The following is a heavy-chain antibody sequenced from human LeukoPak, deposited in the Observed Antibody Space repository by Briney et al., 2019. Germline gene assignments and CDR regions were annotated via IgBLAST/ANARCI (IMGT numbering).Heavy chain of an antibody. D-gene: IGHD4-11*01. CDR2: IYYSGTT. V-gene: IGHV4-39*01. CDR1: GGSISGSTYY. J-gene: IGHJ4*02. CDR3: ARQKTTVDY. Sequence: PSETLSLTCIVSGGSISGSTYYWGWLRQPPGKGLEWIATIYYSGTTYYNPSLKSRVTISVDTSKNQFSLKLSSVTAADTAVYYCARQKTTVDYWGQGTLVTVSS.